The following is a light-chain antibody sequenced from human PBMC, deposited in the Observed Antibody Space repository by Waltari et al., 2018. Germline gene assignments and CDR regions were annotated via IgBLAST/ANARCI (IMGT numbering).Light chain of an antibody. CDR3: QQYSSFPRT. CDR2: KAS. J-gene: IGKJ1*01. Sequence: DIQMTQSPSTLSASVGDIVTLTCRASQSISTWLAWYQQKPGRAPKLLIYKASSLESGVPSRFSGSGSGTEFTLIISSLQPDDFATYYCQQYSSFPRTFGQGTKVEIK. V-gene: IGKV1-5*03. CDR1: QSISTW.